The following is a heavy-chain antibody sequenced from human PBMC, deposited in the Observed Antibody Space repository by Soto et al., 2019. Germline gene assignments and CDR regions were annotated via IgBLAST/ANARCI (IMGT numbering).Heavy chain of an antibody. CDR3: ARVPVTLIRGLPAGSGMDV. CDR2: ISHDGNHK. V-gene: IGHV3-30-3*01. D-gene: IGHD3-10*01. Sequence: QVQLVESGGGVVQPGGSLRLSCVASGFTFSDYAMNWVRQAPGKGLEWVAVISHDGNHKFYSDSVKGRFSISRDSSKNTLYVEMSGLRPEDTAVYYCARVPVTLIRGLPAGSGMDVWGQGTTVIVSS. CDR1: GFTFSDYA. J-gene: IGHJ6*02.